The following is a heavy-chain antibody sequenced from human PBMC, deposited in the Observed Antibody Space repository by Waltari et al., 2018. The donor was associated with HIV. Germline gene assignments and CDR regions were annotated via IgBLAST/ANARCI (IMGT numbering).Heavy chain of an antibody. D-gene: IGHD4-17*01. CDR2: IDRDGRVF. J-gene: IGHJ6*02. V-gene: IGHV3-74*03. Sequence: VQLVESGGTQVRPGGSLRLACVGSGFIFGTHWLQGGGQVPGKGLQWIGRIDRDGRVFTNEGIVKGRFSISRDNTKNTMFLQLSRLTVDDSAVYYCARDVTRDYFGVYHSLFDVWGQGTTVTVSS. CDR3: ARDVTRDYFGVYHSLFDV. CDR1: GFIFGTHW.